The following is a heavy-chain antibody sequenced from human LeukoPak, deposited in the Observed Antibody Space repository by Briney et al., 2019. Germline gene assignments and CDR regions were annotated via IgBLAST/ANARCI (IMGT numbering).Heavy chain of an antibody. CDR3: ARLTNCGGDCYYFHY. V-gene: IGHV5-51*01. Sequence: GESLKISCKGSGYRFSGYWIGWVRQMPGKGLDWMGIIYPGDSDTRYSPSFQGQVTISADTSISTAYLQWSSLKASDIAMFYCARLTNCGGDCYYFHYWGQGTLVTVSS. J-gene: IGHJ4*02. D-gene: IGHD2-21*02. CDR1: GYRFSGYW. CDR2: IYPGDSDT.